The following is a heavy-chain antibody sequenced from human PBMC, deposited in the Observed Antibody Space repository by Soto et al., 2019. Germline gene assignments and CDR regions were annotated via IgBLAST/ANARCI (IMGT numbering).Heavy chain of an antibody. CDR1: GFTFSSYS. J-gene: IGHJ5*02. V-gene: IGHV3-48*01. CDR3: ARAKQGGNWFDP. D-gene: IGHD1-26*01. CDR2: ISSSSSTI. Sequence: EVQLVESGGGLVQPGGSLRLSCAASGFTFSSYSMNWVRQAPGKGLEWVSYISSSSSTIYYADSVKGRFTISRDKAKNSLYLQMNSLRAEDAAVYYCARAKQGGNWFDPWGQGTLVTVSS.